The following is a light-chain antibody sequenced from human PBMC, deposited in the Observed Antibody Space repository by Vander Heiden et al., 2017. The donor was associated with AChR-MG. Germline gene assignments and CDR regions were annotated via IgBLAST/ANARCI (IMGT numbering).Light chain of an antibody. Sequence: DIQMTQSPSSLSASVGDRVTMTCQASQGINTYLNWYQQRSGKAPKLLIYDASHLDTGVPSRFSGGASGTAFTLTISSLQPEDMATYYCQQYDNLPVTFGGGTKVEMK. V-gene: IGKV1-33*01. J-gene: IGKJ4*01. CDR3: QQYDNLPVT. CDR1: QGINTY. CDR2: DAS.